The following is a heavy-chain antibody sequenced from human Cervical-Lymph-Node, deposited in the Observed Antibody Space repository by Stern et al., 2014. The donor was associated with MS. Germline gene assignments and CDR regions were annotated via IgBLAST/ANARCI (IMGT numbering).Heavy chain of an antibody. CDR1: GGSLSSGGYY. V-gene: IGHV4-31*03. J-gene: IGHJ4*02. Sequence: QEQLQESGPGLVQPSQTLSLTCTVSGGSLSSGGYYWSWIRQHPGKGLEWIGYIYYSGSTYYNPSLKSRVTISVDTSKNQFSLKLSSVTAADTAVYYCARVSYDFWSGYYAFDYWGQGTLVTVSS. D-gene: IGHD3-3*01. CDR2: IYYSGST. CDR3: ARVSYDFWSGYYAFDY.